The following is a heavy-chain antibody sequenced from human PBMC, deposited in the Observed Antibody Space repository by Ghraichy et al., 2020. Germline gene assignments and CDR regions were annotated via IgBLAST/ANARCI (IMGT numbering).Heavy chain of an antibody. J-gene: IGHJ6*02. V-gene: IGHV4-59*01. Sequence: SETLSLTCTVSGGSITDYSWNWIRQPPGQRLEWIGYISYSGSTNYNPSLTSRVTISIDTSKKQFSLRLRSVTAADTAVYYCTRDYVTSYYYYGMDVWGHGTTVTVSS. CDR2: ISYSGST. CDR3: TRDYVTSYYYYGMDV. CDR1: GGSITDYS. D-gene: IGHD3-10*02.